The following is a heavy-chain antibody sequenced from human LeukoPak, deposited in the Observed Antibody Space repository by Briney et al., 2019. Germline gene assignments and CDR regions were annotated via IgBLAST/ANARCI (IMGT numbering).Heavy chain of an antibody. Sequence: TGGSLRLSCAASGFTVSDNYMSWVRQAPGKGLEWVSVMYSRGDTYYANSVKGRFTFSRDISKNTLYLQMNGLRTEDTAMHYCARDAPQVPAAGVLASWGQGTLVIVSS. J-gene: IGHJ5*02. CDR2: MYSRGDT. CDR3: ARDAPQVPAAGVLAS. D-gene: IGHD6-13*01. CDR1: GFTVSDNY. V-gene: IGHV3-53*01.